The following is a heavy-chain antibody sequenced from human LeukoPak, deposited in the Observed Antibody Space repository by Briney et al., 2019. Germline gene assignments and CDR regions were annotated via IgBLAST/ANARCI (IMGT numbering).Heavy chain of an antibody. D-gene: IGHD3-10*01. CDR2: ISYDGSNK. J-gene: IGHJ4*02. V-gene: IGHV3-30-3*01. Sequence: GGSLRLSCAASGFTFSSYAMHWVRQAPGKGLEWVAVISYDGSNKYYADSVKGRFTISGDNSKNTLYLQMNSLRAEDTAVYYCAGDIGGRNMVRGTDYWGQGTLVTVSS. CDR1: GFTFSSYA. CDR3: AGDIGGRNMVRGTDY.